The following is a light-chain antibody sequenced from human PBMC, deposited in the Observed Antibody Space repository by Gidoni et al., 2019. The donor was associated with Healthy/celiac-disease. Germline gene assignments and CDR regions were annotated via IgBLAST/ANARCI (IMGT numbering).Light chain of an antibody. Sequence: EIVLTQSPATLSLSPGERATLSCRASQSVSSYLAWYQPKPGQAPRLLIYDASNRATGIPARFGGSGSGTDFTLTISSLEPEDFAVYYCQQRSNWPPQRTFGQGTKVEIK. V-gene: IGKV3-11*01. CDR2: DAS. J-gene: IGKJ1*01. CDR3: QQRSNWPPQRT. CDR1: QSVSSY.